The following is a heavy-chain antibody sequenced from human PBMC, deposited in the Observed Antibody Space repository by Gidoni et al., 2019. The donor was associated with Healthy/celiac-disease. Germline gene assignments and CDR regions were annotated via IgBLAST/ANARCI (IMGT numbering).Heavy chain of an antibody. J-gene: IGHJ4*02. CDR1: GFTFSKAW. CDR2: IKSKTDGGTT. V-gene: IGHV3-15*01. Sequence: EVQLVESGGGLVKPGGSLRLSCAASGFTFSKAWLSWFRKAPGKGLAWVGCIKSKTDGGTTYYAAPLKGRFTISRDDSKNTLYLQMNSLKTEDTAVYYCTTKSPVISRYSSSWYGDYNWGQGTLVTVSS. D-gene: IGHD6-13*01. CDR3: TTKSPVISRYSSSWYGDYN.